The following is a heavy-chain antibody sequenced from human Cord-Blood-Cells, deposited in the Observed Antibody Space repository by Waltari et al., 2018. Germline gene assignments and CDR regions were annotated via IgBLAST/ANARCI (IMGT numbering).Heavy chain of an antibody. Sequence: QVQLVQSGAEVKKPGASVKVSCKASGYTFTGYYMNWVRQSPGQGLEWMGWINPNSGGTNYAQKFQGRVTMTRDTSISTAYMELSRLRSDDTAVYYCARGDIAARPGDAFDIWGQGTMVTVSS. V-gene: IGHV1-2*02. CDR2: INPNSGGT. CDR1: GYTFTGYY. D-gene: IGHD6-6*01. CDR3: ARGDIAARPGDAFDI. J-gene: IGHJ3*02.